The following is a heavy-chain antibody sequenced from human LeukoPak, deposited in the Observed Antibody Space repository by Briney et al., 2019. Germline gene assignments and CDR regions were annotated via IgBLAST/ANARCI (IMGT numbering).Heavy chain of an antibody. Sequence: SETLSLTCTVSGYSISSGYYWGWIRQPPGKGLEWIGSIYHSGSTYYNPSLKSRVTISVDTSKNQFSLKLSSVTAADTAVYYCARDLIVVVPAAGGRTHSWFDPWGQGILVTVSS. CDR1: GYSISSGYY. V-gene: IGHV4-38-2*02. D-gene: IGHD2-2*01. CDR3: ARDLIVVVPAAGGRTHSWFDP. J-gene: IGHJ5*02. CDR2: IYHSGST.